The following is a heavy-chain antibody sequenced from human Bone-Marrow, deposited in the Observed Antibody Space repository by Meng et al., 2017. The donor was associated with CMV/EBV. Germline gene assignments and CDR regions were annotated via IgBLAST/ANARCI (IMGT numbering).Heavy chain of an antibody. CDR2: ISGSGGST. Sequence: GESLKISCVASGFTLSSYAMSWVRQVPGKGLEWVSVISGSGGSTYYADSVKGRFTISRDNSKNTLFLQMNGLRAEDTAVYYCAKEARYSSSWYGALYDQWGQGTLVTVSS. CDR1: GFTLSSYA. V-gene: IGHV3-23*01. D-gene: IGHD6-13*01. CDR3: AKEARYSSSWYGALYDQ. J-gene: IGHJ4*02.